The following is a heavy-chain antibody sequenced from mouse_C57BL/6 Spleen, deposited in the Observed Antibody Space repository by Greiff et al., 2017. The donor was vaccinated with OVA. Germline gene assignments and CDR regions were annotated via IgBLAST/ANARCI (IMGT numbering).Heavy chain of an antibody. CDR3: ATLTTVVPYYFDY. CDR1: GYSFTSYY. D-gene: IGHD1-1*01. Sequence: QVQLQQSGPELVKPGASVKISCKASGYSFTSYYIHWVKQRPGQGLEWIGWIYPGSGNTKYNEKFKGKATLTADTSSSTAYMQLSSLTSEDSAVYYCATLTTVVPYYFDYWGQGTTRTVSS. CDR2: IYPGSGNT. J-gene: IGHJ2*01. V-gene: IGHV1-66*01.